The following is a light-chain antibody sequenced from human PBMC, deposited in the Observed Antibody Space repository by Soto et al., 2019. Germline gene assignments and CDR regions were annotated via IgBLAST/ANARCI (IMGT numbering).Light chain of an antibody. CDR3: QQYTNWPHT. Sequence: EIVMTQSPATLSVSPGERATLSCRATQSVSSKLAWFQQKPGQAPRLLIYGASTRATDIPARFSGSGSGTEFSLTISSLQSEDFAVYYCQQYTNWPHTFGQGTKLEIK. CDR2: GAS. CDR1: QSVSSK. J-gene: IGKJ2*01. V-gene: IGKV3-15*01.